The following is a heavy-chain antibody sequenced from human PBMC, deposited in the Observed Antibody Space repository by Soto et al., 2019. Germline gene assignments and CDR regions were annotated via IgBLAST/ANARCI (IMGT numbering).Heavy chain of an antibody. V-gene: IGHV4-61*01. D-gene: IGHD2-15*01. CDR3: ARILGYCSGGSCYGGYFYGMDV. CDR1: GGSVSIGSYY. Sequence: QVQLQESGPGLVKPSETLSLTGPVSGGSVSIGSYYWSWFRQPPGKDLEWMGNIYYSGSTKYNPSLKSRVTISVDTSKNQFSLKLSSVTAADTAVYYCARILGYCSGGSCYGGYFYGMDVWGQGTTVTVSS. CDR2: IYYSGST. J-gene: IGHJ6*02.